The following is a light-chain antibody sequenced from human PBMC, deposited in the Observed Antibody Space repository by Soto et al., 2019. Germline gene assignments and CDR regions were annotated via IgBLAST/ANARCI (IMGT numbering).Light chain of an antibody. CDR2: GAS. V-gene: IGKV3-20*01. J-gene: IGKJ1*01. CDR3: QQYGNSPPWT. CDR1: QSVSNNY. Sequence: EIALPQSPGTPSLSPGERATLSCRASQSVSNNYLAWYQEKPGQAPRLLIYGASSMATGIPDRFSGSGSGTDFNLTISRLEPEDFTVYYCQQYGNSPPWTFGQGTKVESK.